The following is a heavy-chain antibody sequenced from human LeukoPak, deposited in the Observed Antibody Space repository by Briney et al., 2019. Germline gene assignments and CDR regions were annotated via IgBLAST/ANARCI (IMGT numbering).Heavy chain of an antibody. CDR3: ARVRYYDGSGLN. V-gene: IGHV3-7*04. J-gene: IGHJ4*02. CDR2: MNQDGSEK. CDR1: KFTFSNYW. D-gene: IGHD3-10*01. Sequence: RGSLRLSCVASKFTFSNYWMTWVRQAPGKGLEWVASMNQDGSEKHYVDPVKGRFTISRDNAKDSLFLQMNSLRAEDTAVYYCARVRYYDGSGLNWGQGTLVTVSS.